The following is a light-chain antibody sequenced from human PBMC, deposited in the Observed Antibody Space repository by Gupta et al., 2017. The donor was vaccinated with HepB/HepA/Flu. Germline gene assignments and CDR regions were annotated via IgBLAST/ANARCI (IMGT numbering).Light chain of an antibody. J-gene: IGLJ2*01. V-gene: IGLV3-1*01. Sequence: SYDLTQPPSVSVSPGQTASIPCSGSKLGNNYVCWYQQKPGQSPVLVIFEDNKRPSGIPERFSGPNSRNTATLTISGTQTIDEADYYCQAWDSTTVIFGGGTRLSVL. CDR2: EDN. CDR1: KLGNNY. CDR3: QAWDSTTVI.